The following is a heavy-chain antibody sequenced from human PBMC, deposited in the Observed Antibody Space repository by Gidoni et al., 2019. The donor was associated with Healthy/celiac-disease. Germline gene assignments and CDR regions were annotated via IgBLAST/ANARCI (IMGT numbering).Heavy chain of an antibody. D-gene: IGHD3-3*01. CDR3: ARRITIFGVVILKRGMDV. J-gene: IGHJ6*02. V-gene: IGHV1-8*01. Sequence: QVQLVQSGAEVKKPVASVKVSCKSYGYTFPSYDINWVRQATGQGLEWMGWMNPNSGNTGYAQKFQGRVTMTRNTSISTAYMELSSLRSEDTAVYYCARRITIFGVVILKRGMDVWGQGTTVTVSS. CDR1: GYTFPSYD. CDR2: MNPNSGNT.